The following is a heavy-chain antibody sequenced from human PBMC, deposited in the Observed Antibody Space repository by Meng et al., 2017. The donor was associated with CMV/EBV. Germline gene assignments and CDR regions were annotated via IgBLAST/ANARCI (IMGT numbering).Heavy chain of an antibody. V-gene: IGHV1-8*01. CDR3: ARDRLGYCSSTSCYYGAD. Sequence: ASVKVSCKASGYTFTTYDINWVRQATGQGLEWMGWMNPNSGNTGYAQKFQGRVTMTRDTSISTAYMELSRLRSDDTAVYYCARDRLGYCSSTSCYYGADWGQGTLVTVSS. D-gene: IGHD2-2*01. CDR1: GYTFTTYD. J-gene: IGHJ4*02. CDR2: MNPNSGNT.